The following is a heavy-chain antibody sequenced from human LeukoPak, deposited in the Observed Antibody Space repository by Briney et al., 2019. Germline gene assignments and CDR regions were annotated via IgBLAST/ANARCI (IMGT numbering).Heavy chain of an antibody. CDR1: GYTFTSYY. D-gene: IGHD3-22*01. CDR3: ARGVNLGPDYYDSSGYYGY. V-gene: IGHV1-46*01. J-gene: IGHJ4*02. Sequence: ASVKVSCKASGYTFTSYYMHWVRQAPGQGLEWMGIINPGGGSTSYAQKFQGRVTMTRDMSTSTVYMELSSLRSEDTAVYYCARGVNLGPDYYDSSGYYGYWGQGTLVTVSS. CDR2: INPGGGST.